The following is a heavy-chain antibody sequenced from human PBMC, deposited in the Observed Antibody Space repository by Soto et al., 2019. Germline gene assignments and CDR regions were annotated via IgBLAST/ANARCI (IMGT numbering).Heavy chain of an antibody. CDR1: GGTFSSYA. J-gene: IGHJ5*02. V-gene: IGHV1-69*06. CDR3: ARGGYNWNYYNWFDP. D-gene: IGHD1-7*01. Sequence: ASVKFSCKASGGTFSSYAISWVRQAPGQGLEWMGGIIPIFGTANYAQKFQGRVTITADKSTSTAYMELSSLRSEDTAVYYCARGGYNWNYYNWFDPWGQGTLVTVSS. CDR2: IIPIFGTA.